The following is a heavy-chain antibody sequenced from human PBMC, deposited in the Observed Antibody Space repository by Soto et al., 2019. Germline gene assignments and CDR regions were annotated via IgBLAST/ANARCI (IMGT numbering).Heavy chain of an antibody. CDR1: RGSFSGYY. CDR2: INHSGST. J-gene: IGHJ4*02. V-gene: IGHV4-34*01. D-gene: IGHD6-19*01. Sequence: QMQLQQWGAGLLKPSETLSLTCAVYRGSFSGYYWSWIRQPPGKGLEWIGEINHSGSTNYNPSLTRRVTISIDTSKNQFSLTLNSVTAADTVVYYCARGGSGWYTGYWGQGTLVTGSS. CDR3: ARGGSGWYTGY.